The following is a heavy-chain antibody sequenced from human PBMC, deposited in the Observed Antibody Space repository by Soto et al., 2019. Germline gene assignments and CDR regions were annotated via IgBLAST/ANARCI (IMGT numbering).Heavy chain of an antibody. D-gene: IGHD2-2*01. CDR2: INHSGST. CDR3: ARKVYCSSTSCYYPKRPNWFDP. J-gene: IGHJ5*02. V-gene: IGHV4-34*01. CDR1: GGSFSGYY. Sequence: SETLSLTCAVYGGSFSGYYWSWIRQPPGKGLEWIGEINHSGSTNYNPSLKSRVTISVDTSKNQFSLKLSSVTAADTAVYYCARKVYCSSTSCYYPKRPNWFDPWGQGTLVTVSS.